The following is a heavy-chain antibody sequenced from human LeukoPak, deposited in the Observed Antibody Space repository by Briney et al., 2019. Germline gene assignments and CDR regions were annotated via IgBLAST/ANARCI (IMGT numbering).Heavy chain of an antibody. CDR3: ASLNFRSGWYSRFDY. D-gene: IGHD6-19*01. V-gene: IGHV4-30-2*02. Sequence: SQTLSLTCAVSGGSISSGGYSWSWIRQPPGKGLEWIGYIYHSGRTYYNPSLKSRVTISVDRSKNQFSLKLSSVTAADTAVYYCASLNFRSGWYSRFDYWGQGTLVTVSS. CDR2: IYHSGRT. J-gene: IGHJ4*02. CDR1: GGSISSGGYS.